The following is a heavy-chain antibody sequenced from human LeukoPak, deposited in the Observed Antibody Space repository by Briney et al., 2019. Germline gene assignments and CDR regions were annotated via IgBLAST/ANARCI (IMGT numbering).Heavy chain of an antibody. D-gene: IGHD6-19*01. CDR3: ARASGAVAGTLLY. Sequence: ASVKVSCKASGGTFSSYAISWVRQAPGQGLEWMGGIIPIFGTANYAQKFQGRVTITADESTSTAYMELSSLRSEDTAVHYCARASGAVAGTLLYWGQGTLVTVSS. J-gene: IGHJ4*02. CDR1: GGTFSSYA. CDR2: IIPIFGTA. V-gene: IGHV1-69*13.